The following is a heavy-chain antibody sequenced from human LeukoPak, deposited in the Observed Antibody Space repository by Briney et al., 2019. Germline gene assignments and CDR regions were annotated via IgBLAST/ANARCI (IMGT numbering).Heavy chain of an antibody. CDR2: TGAYNGNT. Sequence: ASVKVSCKASGYTFTSYGISWVRQAPGQGLESMRWTGAYNGNTNYAQNLQGRVTMTTDTSTGTAYMELRSLRSDDTAVYYCAREGRYDFWSGYYYSGYDYWGQGTLVTVSS. CDR3: AREGRYDFWSGYYYSGYDY. J-gene: IGHJ4*02. D-gene: IGHD3-3*01. CDR1: GYTFTSYG. V-gene: IGHV1-18*01.